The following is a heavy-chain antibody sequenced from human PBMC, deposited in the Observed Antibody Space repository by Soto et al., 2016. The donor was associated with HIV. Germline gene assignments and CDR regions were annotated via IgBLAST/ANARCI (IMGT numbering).Heavy chain of an antibody. CDR1: GFTFSSYG. D-gene: IGHD3-22*01. CDR3: ARGHYYYDTNYFDY. Sequence: VQLVESGGGVVQPGRSLRLSCAASGFTFSSYGMHWVRQAPGKGLEWVAVLSYDGNNKYYADSVKGRFTISRDNSNNTLYVHINSLRPEDTAVYYCARGHYYYDTNYFDYWGQGTLVTVSS. CDR2: LSYDGNNK. V-gene: IGHV3-30*19. J-gene: IGHJ4*02.